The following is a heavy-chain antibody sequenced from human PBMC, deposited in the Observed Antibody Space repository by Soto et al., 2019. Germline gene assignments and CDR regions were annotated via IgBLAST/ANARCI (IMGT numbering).Heavy chain of an antibody. J-gene: IGHJ6*02. CDR1: GGSISSYY. CDR2: IYTSGST. V-gene: IGHV4-4*07. D-gene: IGHD1-26*01. CDR3: AREVARGSCYTIKTGGGDRIDV. Sequence: SETLSLTCTVSGGSISSYYWSWIRQPAGKGLEWIGRIYTSGSTNYNPSLKSRVTMSVDTSKNQFSLKLSSVTAADTAVYYCAREVARGSCYTIKTGGGDRIDVWGQGTPVTVSS.